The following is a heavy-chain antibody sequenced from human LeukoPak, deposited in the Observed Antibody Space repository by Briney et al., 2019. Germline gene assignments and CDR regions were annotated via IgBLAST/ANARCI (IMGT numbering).Heavy chain of an antibody. Sequence: GGSLRLSCAASGFTFSSHSMNWVRQAPGKGLEWLSYIDSGSGNIYYRDSVKGRFTISRDNAQDSLYLQVDSLRDEDTAVYYCAREDDDWGPNTLDVWGQGTVATVSS. CDR2: IDSGSGNI. J-gene: IGHJ3*01. V-gene: IGHV3-48*02. D-gene: IGHD7-27*01. CDR1: GFTFSSHS. CDR3: AREDDDWGPNTLDV.